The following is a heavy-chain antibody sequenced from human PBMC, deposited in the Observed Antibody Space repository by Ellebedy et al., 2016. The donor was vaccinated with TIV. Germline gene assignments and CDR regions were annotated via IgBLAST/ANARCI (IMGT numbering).Heavy chain of an antibody. Sequence: GESLKISXAASGFTFSSYWMHWVRQLPGEGLVWVSRIRADGGDTNYADSVKGRFTISRDNAKNTLYLHMNDLRADDMAVYYCARDLVLGSGSTDSWGQGTLVTVSS. V-gene: IGHV3-74*01. CDR3: ARDLVLGSGSTDS. CDR1: GFTFSSYW. J-gene: IGHJ5*02. CDR2: IRADGGDT. D-gene: IGHD3-10*01.